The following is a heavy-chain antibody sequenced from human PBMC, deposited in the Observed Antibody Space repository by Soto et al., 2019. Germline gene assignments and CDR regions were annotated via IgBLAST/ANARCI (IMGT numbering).Heavy chain of an antibody. CDR3: ATQYELGYGSSTSCYYDYYMDV. Sequence: QVQLVQSGAEVKKPGASVKVSCKASGYTFTSNYMHWVRLAPGQGLEWMGIIKPSGGSTSYAQKFQGGVTMSRDTSTNTVNMELSRLRSEDTAVYYCATQYELGYGSSTSCYYDYYMDVWGKGNKVTVSS. D-gene: IGHD2-2*01. CDR1: GYTFTSNY. V-gene: IGHV1-46*03. CDR2: IKPSGGST. J-gene: IGHJ6*03.